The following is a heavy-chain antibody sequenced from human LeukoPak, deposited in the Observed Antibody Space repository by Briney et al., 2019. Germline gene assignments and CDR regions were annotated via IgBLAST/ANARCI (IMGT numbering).Heavy chain of an antibody. CDR2: IGSGGNTK. CDR3: ASFPSSGWYVSGNDF. CDR1: GFIFSSYE. Sequence: PGGSLRLSCAASGFIFSSYEMNCVRQAPGKGLEWVSYIGSGGNTKYYAGTVKGRFTISRHNGKYSLYLQMNSLRAEDTAVYYCASFPSSGWYVSGNDFWGQGTLVTVSS. V-gene: IGHV3-48*03. D-gene: IGHD6-19*01. J-gene: IGHJ4*02.